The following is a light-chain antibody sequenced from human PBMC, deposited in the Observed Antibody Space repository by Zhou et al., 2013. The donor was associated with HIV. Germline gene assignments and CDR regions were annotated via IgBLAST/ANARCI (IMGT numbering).Light chain of an antibody. J-gene: IGKJ2*01. CDR2: KVS. V-gene: IGKV2-30*01. CDR3: MQGSQWPPT. Sequence: DVVMTQSPLSLPVTLGQPASISCRSSQSLVYSDGNTYLNWFQQRPGQSPRRLMFKVSHRDSGVPERFSAGGSGSNFTLQIARVESEDVGTYFCMQGSQWPPTFGQGTKLDI. CDR1: QSLVYSDGNTY.